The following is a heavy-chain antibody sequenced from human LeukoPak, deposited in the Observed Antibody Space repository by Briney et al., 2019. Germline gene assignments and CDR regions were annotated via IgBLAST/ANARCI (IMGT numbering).Heavy chain of an antibody. J-gene: IGHJ4*02. CDR2: ILYRGIT. CDR3: ARADCGGDTCPGFDH. D-gene: IGHD2-21*01. CDR1: GGSISNYY. V-gene: IGHV4-59*01. Sequence: SETLSLTCTVSGGSISNYYWSWIRQPPGKGLEWIGHILYRGITNYNPSLKSRVTISVDTSNNQISLKLTSVTAADTALYYCARADCGGDTCPGFDHWGQGSLVTVSS.